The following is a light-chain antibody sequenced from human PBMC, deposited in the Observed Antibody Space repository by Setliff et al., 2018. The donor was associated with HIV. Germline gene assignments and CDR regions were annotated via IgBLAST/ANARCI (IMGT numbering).Light chain of an antibody. CDR2: WAS. CDR3: QQYYSDSPT. V-gene: IGKV4-1*01. CDR1: QSVLYSSNNKNY. J-gene: IGKJ1*01. Sequence: DIVMTRSPDSLAVSLGERATINCKSSQSVLYSSNNKNYLAWYQQKPGQPPKMLIYWASTRESGVPDRFSGSGSGTDFTLTISSLQAEDVAVYFCQQYYSDSPTFGQGTKVDIK.